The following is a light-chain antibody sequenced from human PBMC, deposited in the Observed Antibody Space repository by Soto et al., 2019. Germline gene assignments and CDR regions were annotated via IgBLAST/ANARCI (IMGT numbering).Light chain of an antibody. J-gene: IGKJ2*01. CDR3: QQSNNWPYT. CDR1: QSVSSN. Sequence: EILMTQSPATLSVSPGERATLSCRASQSVSSNLAWYQQKPGQAPRLLFYGASTRATGIPARFSGSGSGTDFTLTISSLQSEDFAVYYCQQSNNWPYTFGQGTKLEIK. V-gene: IGKV3-15*01. CDR2: GAS.